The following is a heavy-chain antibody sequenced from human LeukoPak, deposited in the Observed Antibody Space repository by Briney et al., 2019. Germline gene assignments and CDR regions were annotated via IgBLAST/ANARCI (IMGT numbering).Heavy chain of an antibody. CDR2: IRYDGSNK. V-gene: IGHV3-30*02. Sequence: PGGSLRLSCAASGFTFSSYGMHWVRQAPGKGLEWVAFIRYDGSNKYYADSVKGRFTISRDNSKNTLYLQMNSLRAEDTAVYYCARVGDEFYYYDSSGYGFDYWGQGTLVTVSS. D-gene: IGHD3-22*01. J-gene: IGHJ4*02. CDR3: ARVGDEFYYYDSSGYGFDY. CDR1: GFTFSSYG.